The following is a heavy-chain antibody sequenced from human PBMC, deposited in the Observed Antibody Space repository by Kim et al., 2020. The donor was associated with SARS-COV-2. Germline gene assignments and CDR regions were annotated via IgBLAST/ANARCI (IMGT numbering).Heavy chain of an antibody. CDR1: GFTVSSNY. V-gene: IGHV3-66*01. CDR2: IYSGDKT. CDR3: ATNLAAAGVV. J-gene: IGHJ4*02. D-gene: IGHD6-13*01. Sequence: GGSLRLSCAASGFTVSSNYMSWLRQAPGKGLEWLSVIYSGDKTYYVESVKGRLTISRDNSKNTLYLHMSSLRVEDTAVYYCATNLAAAGVVWGQGTLAT.